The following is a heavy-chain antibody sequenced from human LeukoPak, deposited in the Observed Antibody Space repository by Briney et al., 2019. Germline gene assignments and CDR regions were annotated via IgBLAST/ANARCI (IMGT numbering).Heavy chain of an antibody. Sequence: PSETLSLTCTVSGGSISSYYWSWIRQPPGKGLEWIGYIYYSGSTNYNPSLKSRVTISVDTSKNQFSLKLSSVTAADTAVYYCARAGRCSGGSRQFDYWGQGTLVTVSS. V-gene: IGHV4-59*01. CDR1: GGSISSYY. J-gene: IGHJ4*02. CDR3: ARAGRCSGGSRQFDY. D-gene: IGHD2-15*01. CDR2: IYYSGST.